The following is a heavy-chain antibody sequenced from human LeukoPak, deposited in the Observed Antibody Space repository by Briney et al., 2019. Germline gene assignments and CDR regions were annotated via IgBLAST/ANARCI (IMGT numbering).Heavy chain of an antibody. CDR1: GFTFSSYA. CDR2: ISFDGSDK. J-gene: IGHJ3*02. CDR3: ARTSQDAFDI. Sequence: GGSLRLSCAASGFTFSSYAMHWVRQAPGKGLEWVAFISFDGSDKFYADSVKGRFTISRDNSKNTLYLQMNSLRAEDTAVYYCARTSQDAFDIWGQGTMVTVSS. V-gene: IGHV3-30*04.